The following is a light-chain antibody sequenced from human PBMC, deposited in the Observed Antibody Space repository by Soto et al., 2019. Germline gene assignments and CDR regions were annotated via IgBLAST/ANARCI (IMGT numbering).Light chain of an antibody. CDR3: LQGRETPLT. V-gene: IGKV2-28*01. Sequence: IVMTQSPLSLPVTPGEPASISCRSSHSLLHINGYHYLHWYLQKPGQSPQLLSSLAYNRASGVPDRLSGSGSGTDFTLKISRVEAEDVEVSYRLQGRETPLTFRGATRVPIK. J-gene: IGKJ4*01. CDR2: LAY. CDR1: HSLLHINGYHY.